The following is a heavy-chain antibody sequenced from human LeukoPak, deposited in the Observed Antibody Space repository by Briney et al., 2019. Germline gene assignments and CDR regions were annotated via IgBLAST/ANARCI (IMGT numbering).Heavy chain of an antibody. CDR2: IYHSGST. CDR3: ARHAATATLDY. V-gene: IGHV4-38-2*01. D-gene: IGHD1-26*01. CDR1: GYSISSGYY. J-gene: IGHJ4*02. Sequence: PSETLSLTXAVSGYSISSGYYWGWIRQPPGKGLEWIGSIYHSGSTYYNPSLKSRVTISVDTSKNQFSLKLSSVTAADTAVYYCARHAATATLDYWGQGTLVTVSS.